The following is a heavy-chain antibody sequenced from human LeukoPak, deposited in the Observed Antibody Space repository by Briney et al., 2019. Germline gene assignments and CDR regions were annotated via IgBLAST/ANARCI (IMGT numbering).Heavy chain of an antibody. V-gene: IGHV3-48*01. CDR1: GFTFGSYG. CDR3: ARGAYYYED. D-gene: IGHD3-22*01. CDR2: ISSSSSTI. J-gene: IGHJ4*02. Sequence: PGGSLRLSCAASGFTFGSYGMSWVRQAPGKGLEWVSYISSSSSTIYYADSVKGRFTISRDNAKNSLYLQMNSLRAEDTAVYYCARGAYYYEDWGQGTLVTVSS.